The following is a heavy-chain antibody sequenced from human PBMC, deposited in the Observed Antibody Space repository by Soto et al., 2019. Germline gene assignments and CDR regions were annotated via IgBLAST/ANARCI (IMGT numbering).Heavy chain of an antibody. CDR3: ARHSHEDHGDPNWFDP. Sequence: SETLSLTCTVSGASISSNVCYWGWIRQPPGKGLEWIGSIYYTGNTFYNPSLKSRVTLSVDTSENQFSLRLFSVTAADTAVYYCARHSHEDHGDPNWFDPWGQGTLLTVSS. CDR2: IYYTGNT. V-gene: IGHV4-39*01. D-gene: IGHD4-17*01. CDR1: GASISSNVCY. J-gene: IGHJ5*02.